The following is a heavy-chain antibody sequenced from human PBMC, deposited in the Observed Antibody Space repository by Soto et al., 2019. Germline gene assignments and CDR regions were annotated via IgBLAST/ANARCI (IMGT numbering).Heavy chain of an antibody. CDR2: ISAYNGNT. Sequence: ASVKVSCKASGYTFTSYGISWVRQAPGQGLEWMGWISAYNGNTNYAQKLQGRVTMTTDTSTSTAYMELRSLRSDDTAVYYCARREYCSGGSCYLFDYWGQGTLVTVSS. D-gene: IGHD2-15*01. V-gene: IGHV1-18*01. CDR3: ARREYCSGGSCYLFDY. CDR1: GYTFTSYG. J-gene: IGHJ4*02.